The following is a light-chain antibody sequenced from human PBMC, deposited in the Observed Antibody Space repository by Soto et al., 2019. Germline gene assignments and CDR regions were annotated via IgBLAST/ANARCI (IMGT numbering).Light chain of an antibody. CDR1: SSDVGRYNH. Sequence: QSALTQPRSVSGSPGQSVTISCTGTSSDVGRYNHVSWYQQHPGKAPKLLIFDVNKRPSGVPDRFSGSKSGNTASLIISGLQAEDEADYFCCSYVGKYIIGVIGTGTKVTVL. CDR2: DVN. CDR3: CSYVGKYIIGV. J-gene: IGLJ1*01. V-gene: IGLV2-11*01.